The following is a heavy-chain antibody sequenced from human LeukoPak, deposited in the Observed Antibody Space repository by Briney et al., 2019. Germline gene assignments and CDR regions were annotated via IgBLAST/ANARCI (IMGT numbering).Heavy chain of an antibody. V-gene: IGHV3-23*01. D-gene: IGHD4-17*01. CDR1: GFTFGNYA. Sequence: GGSLRLSCAASGFTFGNYAMSWVRQGPGKGLEWVSTISGSGGSTYYADSVKGRFTISRDNSKNTLFLQMNSLRAEDTAVYYCARDPATVTSYFDYWGQGTLVTVSS. CDR2: ISGSGGST. CDR3: ARDPATVTSYFDY. J-gene: IGHJ4*02.